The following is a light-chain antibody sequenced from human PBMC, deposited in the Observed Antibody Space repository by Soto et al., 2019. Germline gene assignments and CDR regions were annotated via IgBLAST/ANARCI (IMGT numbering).Light chain of an antibody. CDR1: QTVGIS. CDR2: GAS. Sequence: LTQSPASLSLSPGERATLSCRASQTVGISLAWYHHKPGQPPRLLIYGASKRATGIPARFGGSGSGTDFTLTISSLEPEDFAVYYCQQRTNWVFTFGPGTKVDIK. V-gene: IGKV3-11*01. CDR3: QQRTNWVFT. J-gene: IGKJ3*01.